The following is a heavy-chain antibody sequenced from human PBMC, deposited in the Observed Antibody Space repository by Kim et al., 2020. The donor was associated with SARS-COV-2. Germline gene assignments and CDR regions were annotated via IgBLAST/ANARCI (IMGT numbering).Heavy chain of an antibody. CDR1: GGSISSSSYY. Sequence: SETLSLTCTVSGGSISSSSYYWGWIRQPPGKGLEWIGSIYYSGSTYYNPSLKSRVTISVDTSKNQFSLKLSSVTAADTAVYYCARGSPVGPVILWASRVVAATNWFDPWGQGTLVTVSS. J-gene: IGHJ5*02. CDR3: ARGSPVGPVILWASRVVAATNWFDP. CDR2: IYYSGST. D-gene: IGHD2-15*01. V-gene: IGHV4-39*07.